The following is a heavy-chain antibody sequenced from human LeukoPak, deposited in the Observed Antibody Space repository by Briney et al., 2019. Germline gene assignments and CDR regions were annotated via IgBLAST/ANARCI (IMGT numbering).Heavy chain of an antibody. CDR2: SSGSGGSV. CDR1: GFTFINYA. CDR3: AKPSGLSCGGDCYPGAYDY. Sequence: PGGSLRLSCAASGFTFINYAMSWVRQAPGKGLEWVSLSSGSGGSVYYADSVKGRFTISRDNSKNTLYLQMNSLRAEDTATYYCAKPSGLSCGGDCYPGAYDYWGQGTLVTVSS. J-gene: IGHJ4*02. D-gene: IGHD2-21*02. V-gene: IGHV3-23*01.